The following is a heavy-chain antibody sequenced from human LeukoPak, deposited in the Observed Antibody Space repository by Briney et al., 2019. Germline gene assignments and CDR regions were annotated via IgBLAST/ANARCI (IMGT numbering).Heavy chain of an antibody. V-gene: IGHV4-39*01. D-gene: IGHD5-18*01. J-gene: IGHJ4*02. Sequence: PSETLSLTCTVSGGSISSSSYYWGWIRQPPGKGLEWIGSIYYSGSTYYNPSLKSRVTISVDTSKNQFSLKLSSVTAADTAVYYCARFSRGGYSYGWGQGTLVTVSS. CDR2: IYYSGST. CDR3: ARFSRGGYSYG. CDR1: GGSISSSSYY.